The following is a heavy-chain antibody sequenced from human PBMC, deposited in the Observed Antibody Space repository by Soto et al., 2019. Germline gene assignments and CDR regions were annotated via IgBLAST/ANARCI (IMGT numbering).Heavy chain of an antibody. J-gene: IGHJ4*02. CDR3: ARDSRSGYYLEY. CDR1: GDSISSGGYS. D-gene: IGHD3-22*01. CDR2: IYHSGGT. Sequence: QLQLQESGSGLVKPSQTLSLTCAVSGDSISSGGYSWNWIRQPPGKGLEWIGYIYHSGGTDYNPSLKSRVSITVDSSNNHFSLILISLTASDTAVYYCARDSRSGYYLEYWGQGTLVTVSS. V-gene: IGHV4-30-2*01.